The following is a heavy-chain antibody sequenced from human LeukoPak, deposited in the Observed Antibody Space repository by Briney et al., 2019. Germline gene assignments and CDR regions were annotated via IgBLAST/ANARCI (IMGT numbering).Heavy chain of an antibody. V-gene: IGHV5-10-1*01. CDR3: ARHATGTTDY. CDR2: IDPSDSYT. Sequence: GESLKISCKGSGYSFTTCWIGWVRQMPGKGLEWMGRIDPSDSYTNYCPSFQGHVTISVDKSINTAYLQWSSLKASDTAMYYCARHATGTTDYWGQGTLVTVSS. CDR1: GYSFTTCW. J-gene: IGHJ4*02. D-gene: IGHD1-1*01.